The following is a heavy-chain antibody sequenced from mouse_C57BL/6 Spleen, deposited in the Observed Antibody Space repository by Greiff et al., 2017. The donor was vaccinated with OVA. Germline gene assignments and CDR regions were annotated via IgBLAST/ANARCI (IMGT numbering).Heavy chain of an antibody. D-gene: IGHD3-1*01. J-gene: IGHJ3*01. CDR3: ARGLYPWFAY. CDR1: GFTFSSYT. Sequence: EVQLVESGGGLVKPGGSLKLSCAASGFTFSSYTMSWVRQTPEKRLEWVATISGGGGNTYYPDSVKGRFTISRDNAKNTLYLQMSSLRSEDTALYYCARGLYPWFAYWGQGTLVTVSA. CDR2: ISGGGGNT. V-gene: IGHV5-9*01.